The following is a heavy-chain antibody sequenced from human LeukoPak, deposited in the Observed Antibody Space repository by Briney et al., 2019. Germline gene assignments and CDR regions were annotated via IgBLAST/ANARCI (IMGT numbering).Heavy chain of an antibody. V-gene: IGHV3-53*01. CDR3: ARMPHYYDSSGYGGDWLY. Sequence: GGSLRLLCAASGFTVSSNYMSWVRQAPGKGLEWVSVIYSGGSTYYADSVKGRFTISRDNSKNTLYLQMNSLRAEDTAVYYCARMPHYYDSSGYGGDWLYWGQGTLVTVSS. CDR2: IYSGGST. CDR1: GFTVSSNY. D-gene: IGHD3-22*01. J-gene: IGHJ4*02.